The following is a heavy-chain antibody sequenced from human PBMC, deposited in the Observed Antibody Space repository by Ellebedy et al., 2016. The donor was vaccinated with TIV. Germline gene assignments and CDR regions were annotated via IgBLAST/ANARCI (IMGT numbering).Heavy chain of an antibody. CDR1: GYTFTGYY. V-gene: IGHV1-2*02. Sequence: ASVKVSCXASGYTFTGYYMHWVRQAPGQGLEWMGWINPNSGGTNYAQKFQGRVTMTRDTSISTAYMELSRLRSDDTAVYYCARDQETVVVVAATSQLYYYGMDVWGQGTTVTVSS. D-gene: IGHD2-15*01. CDR2: INPNSGGT. CDR3: ARDQETVVVVAATSQLYYYGMDV. J-gene: IGHJ6*02.